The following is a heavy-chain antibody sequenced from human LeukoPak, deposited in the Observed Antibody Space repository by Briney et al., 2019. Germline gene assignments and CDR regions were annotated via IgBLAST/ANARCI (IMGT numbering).Heavy chain of an antibody. Sequence: SETLSLTCTVSGDSMSSNTCYWGWIRQPPGKGLEWIGTVCYSGSTYYNPSLKSRVTISVDTSKNQFSLKLSSVTAADTAVYYCAADKNYLYYFDYWGQGTLVTVSS. CDR1: GDSMSSNTCY. J-gene: IGHJ4*02. V-gene: IGHV4-39*07. CDR2: VCYSGST. CDR3: AADKNYLYYFDY. D-gene: IGHD1-7*01.